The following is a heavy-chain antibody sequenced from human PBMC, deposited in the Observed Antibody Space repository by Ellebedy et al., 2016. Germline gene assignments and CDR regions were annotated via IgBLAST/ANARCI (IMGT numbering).Heavy chain of an antibody. CDR2: IYTSGNT. Sequence: SETLSLXXTVSADYIKTAAYYWTCIPQTAGKGMESLGFIYTSGNTIYNPSLKSRVTMSVDTSKHHFTLELSSVTAADTAVYYCATLTIPGGSDFWGQGTLVTVSS. V-gene: IGHV4-61*02. CDR3: ATLTIPGGSDF. J-gene: IGHJ4*02. CDR1: ADYIKTAAYY. D-gene: IGHD3-3*01.